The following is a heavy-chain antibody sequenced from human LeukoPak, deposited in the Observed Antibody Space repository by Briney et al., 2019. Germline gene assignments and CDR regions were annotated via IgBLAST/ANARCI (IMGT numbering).Heavy chain of an antibody. CDR3: ARERIRLWAYFDY. CDR1: RGSFSGYY. V-gene: IGHV4-34*01. Sequence: SETLSLTCAVYRGSFSGYYWSWIRQPPGKGLEWIGEINHSGSTNYNPSLKSRVTISVDTSKNQFSLKLSSVTAADTAVYYCARERIRLWAYFDYWGQGTLVTVSS. J-gene: IGHJ4*02. CDR2: INHSGST. D-gene: IGHD5-18*01.